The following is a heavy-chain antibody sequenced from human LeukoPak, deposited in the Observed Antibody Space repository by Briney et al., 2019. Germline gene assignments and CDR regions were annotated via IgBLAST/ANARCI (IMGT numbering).Heavy chain of an antibody. CDR3: ATEGVALGYYYMDV. Sequence: GGSLRLSCAASGFTFSSYAMSWVRQAPGKGLEWFSAISGSGGSTYYADSVKGRFTISRDNSKNTLYLQMNSLRAEDTAVYYCATEGVALGYYYMDVWGKGTTVTVSS. CDR1: GFTFSSYA. D-gene: IGHD3-3*01. V-gene: IGHV3-23*01. CDR2: ISGSGGST. J-gene: IGHJ6*03.